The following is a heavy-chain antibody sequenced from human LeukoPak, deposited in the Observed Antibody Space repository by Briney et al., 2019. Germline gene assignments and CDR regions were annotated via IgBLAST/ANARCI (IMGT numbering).Heavy chain of an antibody. V-gene: IGHV1-69*13. CDR3: ARGVNRYDFWSGYSNFDY. J-gene: IGHJ4*02. CDR1: GGTFSSYA. Sequence: ASVKVSCKASGGTFSSYAISWLRQAPGQELEWMGGIIPIFGTANYAQKFQGRVTITADESTSTAYMELCSLRSEDTAVYYCARGVNRYDFWSGYSNFDYWGQGTLVTVSS. D-gene: IGHD3-3*01. CDR2: IIPIFGTA.